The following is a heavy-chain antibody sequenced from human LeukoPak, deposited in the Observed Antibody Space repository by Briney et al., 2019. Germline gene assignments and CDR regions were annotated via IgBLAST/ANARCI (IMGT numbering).Heavy chain of an antibody. CDR3: AKDYWPDGCNDLDY. Sequence: PGGSLRLSCAASGFTFSTYTMHWFRQAPGKGLDWVSGIVGSNGKTYYADSVKGRFIISRDNSKNTLYLQMNSLRAEDTAIYFCAKDYWPDGCNDLDYWGQGTQVTVSS. CDR2: IVGSNGKT. J-gene: IGHJ4*02. V-gene: IGHV3-23*01. D-gene: IGHD3-10*01. CDR1: GFTFSTYT.